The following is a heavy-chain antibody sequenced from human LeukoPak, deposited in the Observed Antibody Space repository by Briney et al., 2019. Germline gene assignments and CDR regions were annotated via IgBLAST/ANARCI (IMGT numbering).Heavy chain of an antibody. CDR1: GYTFTSYY. J-gene: IGHJ6*02. Sequence: ASVKVSCKASGYTFTSYYMHWVRQAPGQGLEWMGIINPSGGSTSYAQKFQGRVTMTRDTSTSTVYMELSSLRSEDTAVYYCASESGSELGGPYYYYGMDVWGQGTTVTVPS. D-gene: IGHD7-27*01. V-gene: IGHV1-46*01. CDR2: INPSGGST. CDR3: ASESGSELGGPYYYYGMDV.